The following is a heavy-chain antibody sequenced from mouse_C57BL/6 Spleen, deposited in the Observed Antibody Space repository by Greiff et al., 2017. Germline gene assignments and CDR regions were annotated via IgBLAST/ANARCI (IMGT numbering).Heavy chain of an antibody. V-gene: IGHV14-1*01. J-gene: IGHJ3*01. CDR2: IDPEDGDT. CDR1: GFNIKDYY. CDR3: TTSVYDGYPSY. Sequence: EVQLQQSGAELVRPGASVKLSCTASGFNIKDYYMHWVKQRPEQGLEWIGRIDPEDGDTEYAPKFQGKATMTADTSSNTAYLQLSSLTSEDTAVYYCTTSVYDGYPSYWGQGTLVTVSA. D-gene: IGHD2-3*01.